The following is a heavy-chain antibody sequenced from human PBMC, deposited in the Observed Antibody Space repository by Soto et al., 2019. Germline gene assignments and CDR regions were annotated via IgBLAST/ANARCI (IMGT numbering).Heavy chain of an antibody. CDR1: GGSISSSSYY. V-gene: IGHV4-39*01. CDR3: ARHRGSNWCEA. Sequence: LSLTCIVSGGSISSSSYYWGWIRQPPLKGLEWIGSIYYSGSTYYNPSLKSRVTISVDTSKNQFSLKLSSVTAADTAVFYCARHRGSNWCEAWGQGTLVTVSS. D-gene: IGHD2-15*01. CDR2: IYYSGST. J-gene: IGHJ5*02.